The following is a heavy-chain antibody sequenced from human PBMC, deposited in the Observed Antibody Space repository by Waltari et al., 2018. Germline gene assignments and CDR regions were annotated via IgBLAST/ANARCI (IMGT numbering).Heavy chain of an antibody. Sequence: GTLGPTCAASGFTVSNNYMSWVRQAPGKGLELVSLIYSGGGTYYADSVKGRFTWYRDKSKNTLYLQWSSMRGADPVVYYCARDGCIGGSCSCYSWGQGTLVIVSS. CDR2: IYSGGGT. V-gene: IGHV3-66*02. J-gene: IGHJ4*02. D-gene: IGHD2-15*01. CDR3: ARDGCIGGSCSCYS. CDR1: GFTVSNNY.